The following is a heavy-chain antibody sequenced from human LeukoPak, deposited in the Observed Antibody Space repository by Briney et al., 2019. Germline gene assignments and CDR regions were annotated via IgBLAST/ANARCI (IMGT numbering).Heavy chain of an antibody. CDR1: GFTFSSYS. D-gene: IGHD1-7*01. J-gene: IGHJ6*02. V-gene: IGHV3-48*02. CDR2: ISSSSSTI. CDR3: ARDSGTTYYYYYYGTDV. Sequence: GGSLRLSCAASGFTFSSYSMNWVRQAPGKGLEWVSYISSSSSTIYYADSVKGRFTISRDNAKNSLYLQMNSLRDEDTAVYYCARDSGTTYYYYYYGTDVWGQGTTVTVSS.